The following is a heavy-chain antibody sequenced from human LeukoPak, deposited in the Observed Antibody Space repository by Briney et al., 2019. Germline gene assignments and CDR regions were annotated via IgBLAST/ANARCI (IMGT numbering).Heavy chain of an antibody. V-gene: IGHV3-48*03. CDR1: GFNFSSYE. J-gene: IGHJ6*04. CDR2: ISSSCSTI. D-gene: IGHD3-10*02. CDR3: AELGITMIGGV. Sequence: GGSLRLSCAASGFNFSSYEMNWVRQAQGKGLEWVSYISSSCSTIYYADSVKGRFTISRDNAKNSLYLQMNSLRAEDTAVYYCAELGITMIGGVWGKGTTVTISS.